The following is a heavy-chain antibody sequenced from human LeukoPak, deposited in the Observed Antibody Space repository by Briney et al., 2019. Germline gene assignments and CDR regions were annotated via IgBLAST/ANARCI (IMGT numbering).Heavy chain of an antibody. CDR1: GFTFSSYG. V-gene: IGHV3-30*18. Sequence: PGGSLRLSCAASGFTFSSYGMHWVRQAPGKGLEWVAVISYDGSNKYYADSVKGRFTISRDNSKDTLYLQMNSLRAEDTALYYCAKRSRDSSGWFDHWGQGTLVTVSS. D-gene: IGHD6-19*01. J-gene: IGHJ5*02. CDR3: AKRSRDSSGWFDH. CDR2: ISYDGSNK.